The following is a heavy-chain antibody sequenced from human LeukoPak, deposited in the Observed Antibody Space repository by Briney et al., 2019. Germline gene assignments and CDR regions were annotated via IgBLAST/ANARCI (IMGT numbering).Heavy chain of an antibody. CDR3: ARQLGYSSGMPVDY. Sequence: SETLSLTCTVSGGSISSFYWSWIRQPPGKGLEWIGYIHYSGSTTYNPSLKSRVTISLDTSKNQFSLKLSSVTAADTAVYYCARQLGYSSGMPVDYWGQGTLVTVSS. CDR1: GGSISSFY. CDR2: IHYSGST. D-gene: IGHD5-18*01. V-gene: IGHV4-59*08. J-gene: IGHJ4*02.